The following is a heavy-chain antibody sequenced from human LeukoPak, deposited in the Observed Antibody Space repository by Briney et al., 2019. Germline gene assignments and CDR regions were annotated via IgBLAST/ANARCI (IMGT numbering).Heavy chain of an antibody. CDR2: INPNSGGT. D-gene: IGHD1-1*01. CDR3: ARVDPTYNGAFDI. V-gene: IGHV1-2*02. CDR1: GYTFTGYY. J-gene: IGHJ3*02. Sequence: ASVKVSCKASGYTFTGYYMHWVRQAPGQGLEWMGWINPNSGGTNYAQKFQGRVTMTRDTSISTAYMELSRLRSDDTAVYYCARVDPTYNGAFDIWGQGTMVTVFS.